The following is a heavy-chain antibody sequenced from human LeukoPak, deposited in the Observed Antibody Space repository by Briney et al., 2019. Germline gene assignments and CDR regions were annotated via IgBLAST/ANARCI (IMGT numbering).Heavy chain of an antibody. V-gene: IGHV5-51*01. D-gene: IGHD3-10*01. CDR1: GCSFTNYW. J-gene: IGHJ5*02. Sequence: GESLKISCKGSGCSFTNYWIGWVRQMPGKGLEWMGIICPGDSHTRYSPSFQDQVTISADKSINTAYLQWSSLKASDTAMYYCARGPYGYASSATLGSYNWFDPWGQGTLVTVSS. CDR3: ARGPYGYASSATLGSYNWFDP. CDR2: ICPGDSHT.